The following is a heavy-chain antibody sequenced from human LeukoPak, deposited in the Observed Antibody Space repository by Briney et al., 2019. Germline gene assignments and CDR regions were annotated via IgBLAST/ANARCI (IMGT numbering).Heavy chain of an antibody. Sequence: GGSLRLSCAASGFTFSSYEMNWVRQAPGKGLEWVSYISSSGRSIYYADSVKGRFTISRDNAKNSLYLQMNSLRAEDTAVYYCARDGEDYDSSGYYYYFDYWGQGTLVSVPS. CDR1: GFTFSSYE. CDR3: ARDGEDYDSSGYYYYFDY. D-gene: IGHD3-22*01. V-gene: IGHV3-48*03. CDR2: ISSSGRSI. J-gene: IGHJ4*02.